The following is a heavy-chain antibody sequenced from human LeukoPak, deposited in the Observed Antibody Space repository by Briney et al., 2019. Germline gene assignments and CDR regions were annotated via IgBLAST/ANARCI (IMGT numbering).Heavy chain of an antibody. V-gene: IGHV1-2*02. CDR3: ARDYYYDSSGYYYGQNFDY. J-gene: IGHJ4*02. Sequence: GASVTVSCKASGYTFTGYYMHWVRQAPGQGLDWMGWINPNSGGTNYAQKFQGRVTMTRETSIRTAYMELSRLRADDTAVYYCARDYYYDSSGYYYGQNFDYWGQGTLVTVSS. CDR1: GYTFTGYY. D-gene: IGHD3-22*01. CDR2: INPNSGGT.